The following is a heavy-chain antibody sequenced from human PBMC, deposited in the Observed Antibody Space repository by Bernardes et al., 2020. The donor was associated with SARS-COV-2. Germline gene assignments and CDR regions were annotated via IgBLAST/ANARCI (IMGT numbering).Heavy chain of an antibody. CDR3: AKDSLFVSGSNNYYGMDV. V-gene: IGHV3-74*01. CDR2: INTDGSST. Sequence: GGSLRLSCAASGFTFSNSWMHWVRQAPGKGLVWVARINTDGSSTSYADSVKGRFTISRDNSKNTLFLQMNSLRAEDTALYYCAKDSLFVSGSNNYYGMDVWGQGTTVTVSS. CDR1: GFTFSNSW. D-gene: IGHD1-26*01. J-gene: IGHJ6*02.